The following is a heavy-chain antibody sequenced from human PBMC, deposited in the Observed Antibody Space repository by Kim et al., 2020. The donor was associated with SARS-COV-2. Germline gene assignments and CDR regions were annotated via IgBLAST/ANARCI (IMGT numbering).Heavy chain of an antibody. D-gene: IGHD3-10*01. CDR3: ARTMVRGVISAPDY. V-gene: IGHV4-31*03. J-gene: IGHJ4*02. Sequence: SETPSLTCTVSGGSISSGGYYWSWIRQHPGKGLEWIGYIYYSGSTYYNPSLKSRVTISVDTSKNQFSLKLSSVTAADTAVYYCARTMVRGVISAPDYWGQGTLVTVSS. CDR1: GGSISSGGYY. CDR2: IYYSGST.